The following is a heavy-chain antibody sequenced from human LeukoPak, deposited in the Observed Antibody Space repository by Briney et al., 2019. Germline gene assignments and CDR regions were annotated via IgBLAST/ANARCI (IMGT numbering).Heavy chain of an antibody. D-gene: IGHD1-1*01. J-gene: IGHJ5*02. CDR3: ARGQNWNRGWFDP. CDR1: DGSFSGYY. V-gene: IGHV4-34*01. CDR2: TNHSGTT. Sequence: SETLSLTCAVHDGSFSGYYWSWIRQPPGKGLEWIGETNHSGTTNYNPSLKSRVTISVDTSKNQFSLKVTSVTAADTAAYYCARGQNWNRGWFDPWGQGTLVTVSS.